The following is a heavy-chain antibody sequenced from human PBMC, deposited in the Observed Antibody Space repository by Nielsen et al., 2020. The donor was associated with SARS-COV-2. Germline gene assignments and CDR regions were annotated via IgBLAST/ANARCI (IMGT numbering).Heavy chain of an antibody. CDR1: GFTFSDYA. CDR2: ISAGGRPT. CDR3: AKRVLYGDYPYYYYGMDV. V-gene: IGHV3-23*01. D-gene: IGHD4-17*01. J-gene: IGHJ6*02. Sequence: GESLKISCAASGFTFSDYAMSWVRQAPGKGLEWVSSISAGGRPTYYADSVKGRFTISRDNSKNTLYLQMNSLRAEDTAVYYCAKRVLYGDYPYYYYGMDVWGQGTTVTVSS.